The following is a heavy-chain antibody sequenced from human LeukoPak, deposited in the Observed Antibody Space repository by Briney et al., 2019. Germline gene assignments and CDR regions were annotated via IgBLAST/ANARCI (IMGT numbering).Heavy chain of an antibody. J-gene: IGHJ4*02. Sequence: GGSLRLSCAASGFIASSKYMSWVRQAPGKGLEWVSTIRSDGTTDYADSVKGRFTISRDDSKNTLYLQMNSLRVEDTAVYSCARRRGGYGEGELDYWGQGTLVTVSS. CDR2: IRSDGTT. V-gene: IGHV3-66*04. CDR1: GFIASSKY. D-gene: IGHD4-17*01. CDR3: ARRRGGYGEGELDY.